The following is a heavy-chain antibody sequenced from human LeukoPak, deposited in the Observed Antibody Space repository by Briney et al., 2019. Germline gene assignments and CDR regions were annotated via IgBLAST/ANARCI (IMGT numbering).Heavy chain of an antibody. CDR1: GGSISSYY. CDR2: IYYTGST. V-gene: IGHV4-59*08. J-gene: IGHJ5*02. Sequence: SETLSLTCTVSGGSISSYYWSWIRQPPGKGLECIGYIYYTGSTTYNPSLKSRVTISVDSSKNQFSLRLSSVTAADTTVYYCARLSTTSGWYSWFDPWGQGTLVTVSS. D-gene: IGHD6-19*01. CDR3: ARLSTTSGWYSWFDP.